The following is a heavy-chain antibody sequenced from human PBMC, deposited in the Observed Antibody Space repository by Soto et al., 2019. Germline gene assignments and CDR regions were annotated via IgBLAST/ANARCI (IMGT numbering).Heavy chain of an antibody. J-gene: IGHJ5*02. CDR2: IYYSGST. V-gene: IGHV4-59*01. Sequence: LRLSCAASGFTFSNAWMNWVRQAPGKGLEWIGYIYYSGSTNYNPSLKSRVTISVDTSKNQFSLKLSSVTAADTAVYYCARELEDWFDPWGQGTLVTSPQ. CDR3: ARELEDWFDP. D-gene: IGHD1-1*01. CDR1: GFTFSNAW.